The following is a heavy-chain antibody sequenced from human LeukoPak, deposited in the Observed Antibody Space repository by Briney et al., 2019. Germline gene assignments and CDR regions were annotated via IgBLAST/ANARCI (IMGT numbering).Heavy chain of an antibody. CDR3: ATDLDYYDSSGYSLG. CDR1: GFTFRTYW. Sequence: GGSLRLSCAASGFTFRTYWMHWVRQAPGKGLVWVSRINGDGSSANFADSVKGRFTISRDNAKNTLYLQMSSLRAEDTAVYYCATDLDYYDSSGYSLGWGQGTLVTVSS. V-gene: IGHV3-74*01. D-gene: IGHD3-22*01. J-gene: IGHJ4*02. CDR2: INGDGSSA.